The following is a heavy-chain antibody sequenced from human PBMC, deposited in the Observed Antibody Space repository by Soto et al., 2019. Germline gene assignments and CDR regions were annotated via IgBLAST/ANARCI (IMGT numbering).Heavy chain of an antibody. CDR2: IYHSGST. CDR3: ARLRPSGTSDY. V-gene: IGHV4-30-2*01. J-gene: IGHJ4*02. CDR1: GGSISSGGYS. Sequence: SXTLSLACAVSGGSISSGGYSWSWIRQPPGKGLEWIGYIYHSGSTYYNPSLKSRVTISVDTSKNQFSLKLSSVTAADTAIYYCARLRPSGTSDYWGQGTLVTVSS. D-gene: IGHD1-26*01.